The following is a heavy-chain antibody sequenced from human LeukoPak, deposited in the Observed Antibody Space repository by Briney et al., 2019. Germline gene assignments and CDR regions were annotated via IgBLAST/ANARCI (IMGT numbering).Heavy chain of an antibody. CDR1: GDSVTSTY. Sequence: PSETLSLTCSVSGDSVTSTYWSWIRQPPGKGLEWIAYGHHSESSNYNPSFRSRVIIPVDTSRNQSSLRLSSVTAADTAIYYCARESAGSLHDSTAAFHYWGQGILVIVSS. CDR3: ARESAGSLHDSTAAFHY. CDR2: GHHSESS. J-gene: IGHJ4*02. V-gene: IGHV4-59*02. D-gene: IGHD2-8*02.